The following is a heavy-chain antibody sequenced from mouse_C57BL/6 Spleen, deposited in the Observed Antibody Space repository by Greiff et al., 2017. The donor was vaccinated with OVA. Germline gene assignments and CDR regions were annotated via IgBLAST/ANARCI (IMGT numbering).Heavy chain of an antibody. CDR3: ARDGDYYGNFEGFAY. J-gene: IGHJ3*01. CDR1: GFTFSSYA. CDR2: ISDGGSYT. V-gene: IGHV5-4*01. Sequence: EVKLMESGGGLVKPGGSLKLSCAASGFTFSSYALSWVRQTPEKRLAWVATISDGGSYTYYPDNVKGRFTISRDNAKNNLYLQMSHLKSEDTAMYYCARDGDYYGNFEGFAYWGQGTLVTVSA. D-gene: IGHD2-1*01.